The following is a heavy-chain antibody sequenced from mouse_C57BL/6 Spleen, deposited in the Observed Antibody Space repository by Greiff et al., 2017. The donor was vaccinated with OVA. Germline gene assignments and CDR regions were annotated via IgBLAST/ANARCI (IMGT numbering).Heavy chain of an antibody. CDR2: INYDGSST. CDR3: AREAGTKVYFDY. D-gene: IGHD4-1*01. V-gene: IGHV5-16*01. CDR1: GFTFSDYY. Sequence: EVQRVESEGGLVQPGSSMKLSCTASGFTFSDYYMAWVRQVPEKGLEWVANINYDGSSTYYLDSLKSRFIISRDNAKNILYLQMSSLKSEDTATYYCAREAGTKVYFDYWGQGTTLTVSS. J-gene: IGHJ2*01.